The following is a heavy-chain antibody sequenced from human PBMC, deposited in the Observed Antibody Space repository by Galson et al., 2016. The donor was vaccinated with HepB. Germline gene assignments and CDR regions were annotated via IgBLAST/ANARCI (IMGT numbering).Heavy chain of an antibody. CDR1: GETFNGYY. CDR2: INHSGNT. D-gene: IGHD5-12*01. Sequence: ETLSLTCAVFGETFNGYYWTWIRQPPGKGLEWIGEINHSGNTNYNPSLKSRVNLSVDMSKKKISLELTSVTAADAEIYFCARGTYYDSATPFDHWGQGSLVTVAS. CDR3: ARGTYYDSATPFDH. J-gene: IGHJ5*02. V-gene: IGHV4-34*01.